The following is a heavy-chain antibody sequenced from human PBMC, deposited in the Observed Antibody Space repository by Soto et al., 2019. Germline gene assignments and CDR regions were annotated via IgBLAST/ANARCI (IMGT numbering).Heavy chain of an antibody. Sequence: GGSLRLSCAASGFSFSSYAMHWVRQTPGKGLEWVSAISGSGGSTYYADSVKGRFTISRDNSKNTLYLQMNSLRAEDTAVYYCAKGTAAIRFGCFDYWGQGTLVTVSS. CDR3: AKGTAAIRFGCFDY. CDR2: ISGSGGST. J-gene: IGHJ4*02. V-gene: IGHV3-23*01. D-gene: IGHD2-2*01. CDR1: GFSFSSYA.